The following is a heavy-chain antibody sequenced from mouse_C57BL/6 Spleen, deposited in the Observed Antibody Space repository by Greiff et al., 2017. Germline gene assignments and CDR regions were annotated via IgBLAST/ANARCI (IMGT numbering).Heavy chain of an antibody. J-gene: IGHJ2*01. CDR3: TRRISSYYYGSPYFDY. V-gene: IGHV1-15*01. CDR2: IDPETGGT. Sequence: LQESGAELVRPGASVTLSCKASGYTFTDYEMHWVKQTPVHGLEWIGAIDPETGGTAYNQKFKGKAILTADKSSSTAYMELRSLTSEDSAVYYCTRRISSYYYGSPYFDYWGQGTTLTVSS. D-gene: IGHD1-1*01. CDR1: GYTFTDYE.